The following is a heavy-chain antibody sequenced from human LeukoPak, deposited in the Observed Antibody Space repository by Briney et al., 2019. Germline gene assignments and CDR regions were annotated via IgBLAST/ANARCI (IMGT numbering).Heavy chain of an antibody. D-gene: IGHD2-15*01. CDR2: INHSGST. CDR3: AMXSYXSGGSCYRRRDY. CDR1: GGSFSGYY. J-gene: IGHJ4*02. V-gene: IGHV4-34*01. Sequence: SETLSLTCAVYGGSFSGYYWSWIRQPPGKGLEWIGEINHSGSTNYNPSLKSRVTISVDTSKNQFSLKLSSVTAADTAVYYCAMXSYXSGGSCYRRRDYWGQGTLVTVSS.